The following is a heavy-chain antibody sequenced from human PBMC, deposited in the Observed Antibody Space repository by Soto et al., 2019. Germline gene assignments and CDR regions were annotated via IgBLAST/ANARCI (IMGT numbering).Heavy chain of an antibody. CDR2: IYYSGST. J-gene: IGHJ4*02. CDR3: ATGLAYCGGDCYYPFDY. D-gene: IGHD2-21*02. CDR1: GGSISSYY. V-gene: IGHV4-59*01. Sequence: QVQLQESGPGLVKPSETLSLTCTVSGGSISSYYWSWIRQPPGKGLEWIGYIYYSGSTNYNPSLKSRVTISVDTSKNQFSLKLSSVTAADTAVYYCATGLAYCGGDCYYPFDYWGQGTLVTVSS.